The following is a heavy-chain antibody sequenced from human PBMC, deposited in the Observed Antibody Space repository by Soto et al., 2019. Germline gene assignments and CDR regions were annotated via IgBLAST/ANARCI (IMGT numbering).Heavy chain of an antibody. CDR2: INPNSGDT. CDR1: GYTFTGYY. V-gene: IGHV1-2*02. CDR3: ATRYSYVHF. Sequence: ASVKVSCKASGYTFTGYYIHWVQQAPGQGLEWMGWINPNSGDTNYAQKFQGRVTMTRDTSFSTAYMELSSLRSDDTAVYYCATRYSYVHFWGQGTLVTVPS. D-gene: IGHD5-18*01. J-gene: IGHJ4*02.